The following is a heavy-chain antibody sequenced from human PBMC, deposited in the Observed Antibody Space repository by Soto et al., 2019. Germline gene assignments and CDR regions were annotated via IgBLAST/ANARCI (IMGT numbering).Heavy chain of an antibody. CDR3: ARTLEFRNGYISHFDY. D-gene: IGHD1-1*01. J-gene: IGHJ4*02. Sequence: SVKVSCKASGGTFTNYLFSWVKEAPGQGLEWVGGIFPMSGTTHYAQKFQGRVTIITDRSTSTAYMELRSLTSGDTAVYYCARTLEFRNGYISHFDYWGQGTLVTVSS. CDR1: GGTFTNYL. CDR2: IFPMSGTT. V-gene: IGHV1-69*05.